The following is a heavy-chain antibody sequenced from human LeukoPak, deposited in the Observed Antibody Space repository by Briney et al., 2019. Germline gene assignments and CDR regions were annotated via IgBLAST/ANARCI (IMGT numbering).Heavy chain of an antibody. CDR2: IIPIFGTA. D-gene: IGHD6-19*01. CDR1: GGTFSSYA. J-gene: IGHJ6*03. Sequence: ASVKVSCKASGGTFSSYAISWVRQAPGQGLEWMGGIIPIFGTANYAQKFQGRVTITTDESTSTAYMGLSSLRSEDTAMYYCAGAEGIAVARLPFDYYCYMNVWVKGTTVTVSS. V-gene: IGHV1-69*05. CDR3: AGAEGIAVARLPFDYYCYMNV.